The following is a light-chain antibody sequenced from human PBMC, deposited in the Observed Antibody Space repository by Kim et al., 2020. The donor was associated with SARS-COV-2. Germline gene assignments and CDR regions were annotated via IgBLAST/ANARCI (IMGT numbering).Light chain of an antibody. J-gene: IGLJ1*01. Sequence: GQSITISCTGTSSDVVGYNFVSWYQQQPGKPPKVMIYDVGNRPSGVSNRFSGSKSGNTASLTISGLQAEDEADYYCSSYTSSSTYVFGTGTKVTVL. V-gene: IGLV2-14*03. CDR1: SSDVVGYNF. CDR2: DVG. CDR3: SSYTSSSTYV.